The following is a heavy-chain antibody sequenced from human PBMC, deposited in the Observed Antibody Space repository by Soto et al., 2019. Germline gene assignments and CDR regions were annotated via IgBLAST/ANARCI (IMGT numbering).Heavy chain of an antibody. CDR3: AKGGGYCSSTSCYFGGGLIDY. CDR2: ISWNSGSI. Sequence: EVQLVESGGGLVQPGRSLRLSCAASGFTFDDYAMHWVRQAPGKGLEWVSGISWNSGSIGYADSVKGRFTISRDNAKNSLYLQMNSLRAEDTALYYCAKGGGYCSSTSCYFGGGLIDYWGQGTLVTVSS. J-gene: IGHJ4*02. V-gene: IGHV3-9*01. CDR1: GFTFDDYA. D-gene: IGHD2-2*01.